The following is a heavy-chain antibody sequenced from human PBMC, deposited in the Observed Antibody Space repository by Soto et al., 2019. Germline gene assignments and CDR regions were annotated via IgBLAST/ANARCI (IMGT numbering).Heavy chain of an antibody. Sequence: QVQLVESGGGVVQPGRSLRLSCAASGFTFSTNVMHWVRQVPGRGLEWVAVVSYDGGSKHYADSVKGRFTISRDNSKNMLYLQLNSLRGEDTAVYYCAKDGARLLDYSSSIFYGLDVWGQGTTVTVSS. J-gene: IGHJ6*02. CDR2: VSYDGGSK. CDR3: AKDGARLLDYSSSIFYGLDV. V-gene: IGHV3-30*18. D-gene: IGHD3-3*01. CDR1: GFTFSTNV.